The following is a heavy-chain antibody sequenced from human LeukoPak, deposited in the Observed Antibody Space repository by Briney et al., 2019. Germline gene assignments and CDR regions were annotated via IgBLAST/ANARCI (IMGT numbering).Heavy chain of an antibody. CDR2: IKQDGSEK. D-gene: IGHD1-26*01. CDR1: GFTFSSYW. J-gene: IGHJ6*02. V-gene: IGHV3-7*01. CDR3: ARSKVVGYYYGMDV. Sequence: GGSLRLSCAASGFTFSSYWMSWVRQAPGKELEWVANIKQDGSEKYYVDSVKGRFTISRDNAKNSLYLQMNSLRAEDTAVYYCARSKVVGYYYGMDVWGQGTTVTVSS.